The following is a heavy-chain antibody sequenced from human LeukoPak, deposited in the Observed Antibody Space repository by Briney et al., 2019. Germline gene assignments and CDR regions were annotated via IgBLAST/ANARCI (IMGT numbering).Heavy chain of an antibody. CDR2: INPNSGGT. V-gene: IGHV1-2*02. CDR3: ARAGVEEVTIFGVVIKYYFDY. CDR1: GYTFTGYY. Sequence: ASVKVSCKASGYTFTGYYMHWVRQAPGQGLEWMGWINPNSGGTNYAQKFQGRVTMTRDTSISTAYMELSRLRSDGTAVYYCARAGVEEVTIFGVVIKYYFDYWGQGTLVTVSS. J-gene: IGHJ4*02. D-gene: IGHD3-3*01.